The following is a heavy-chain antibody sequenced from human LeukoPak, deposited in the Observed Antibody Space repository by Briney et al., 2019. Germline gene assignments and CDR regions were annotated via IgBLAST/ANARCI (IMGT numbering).Heavy chain of an antibody. Sequence: PGGSLRLSCAASGFTFSNAWMSWIRQPPGKGLEWIGEINHSGSTNYNPSLKSRVTISVDTSKNQFSLKLSSVTAADTAVYYCATTQTGYPFYYFDYWGQGTLVTVSS. CDR3: ATTQTGYPFYYFDY. V-gene: IGHV4-34*08. J-gene: IGHJ4*02. CDR2: INHSGST. D-gene: IGHD3-9*01. CDR1: GFTFSNAW.